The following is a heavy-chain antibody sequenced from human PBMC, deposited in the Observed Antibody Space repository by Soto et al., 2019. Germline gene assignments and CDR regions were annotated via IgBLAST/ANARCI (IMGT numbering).Heavy chain of an antibody. V-gene: IGHV3-49*04. D-gene: IGHD2-2*01. J-gene: IGHJ6*02. Sequence: PVGSLRLSCTASGFTFGDYAMSWVRQAPGKGMEWVGFIRSEAYGGTTEYAASVKGRFTLSRDDSKSIAYLQMNSLKTEDTAVYYCTRDCSTTSCHYGMGVWGQGTTVTVSS. CDR2: IRSEAYGGTT. CDR1: GFTFGDYA. CDR3: TRDCSTTSCHYGMGV.